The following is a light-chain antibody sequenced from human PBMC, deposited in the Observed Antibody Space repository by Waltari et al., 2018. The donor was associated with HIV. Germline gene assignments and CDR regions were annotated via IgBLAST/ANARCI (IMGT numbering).Light chain of an antibody. Sequence: PGERATLSCRASQSVSTYLAWYQQKPGQAPRLLITDASYRANGIPARFSGSGSGTDFALTISSLEPEDFAVYYCQQRSNWPRTFGQGTKVEIK. V-gene: IGKV3-11*01. CDR2: DAS. CDR3: QQRSNWPRT. CDR1: QSVSTY. J-gene: IGKJ1*01.